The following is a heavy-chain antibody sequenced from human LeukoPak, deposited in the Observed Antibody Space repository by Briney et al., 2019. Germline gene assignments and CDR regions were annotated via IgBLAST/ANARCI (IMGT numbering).Heavy chain of an antibody. V-gene: IGHV4-4*02. CDR1: GGSISSSNW. Sequence: GTLSLTCAVSGGSISSSNWWSWVRQPPGKGLEWIGEIYHSGSTNYNPSLKSRVTISVDKSKNQFSLKLSSVTAADTAVYYCARGGYYGSGNDFRFDPWGQGTLVTVSS. CDR2: IYHSGST. D-gene: IGHD3-10*01. CDR3: ARGGYYGSGNDFRFDP. J-gene: IGHJ5*02.